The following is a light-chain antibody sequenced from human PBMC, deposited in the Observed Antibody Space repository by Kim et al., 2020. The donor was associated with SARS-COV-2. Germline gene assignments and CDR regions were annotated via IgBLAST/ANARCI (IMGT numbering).Light chain of an antibody. CDR1: QSVSRS. J-gene: IGKJ4*01. CDR3: QQRSNWPLT. V-gene: IGKV3-11*01. CDR2: DAS. Sequence: PGARATLSCRASQSVSRSFAWYQQKPGQAPRLLIYDASKRATGIPARFSGSGSGTDFTLTISSLEPEDFAVYYCQQRSNWPLTFGGGTKLEIK.